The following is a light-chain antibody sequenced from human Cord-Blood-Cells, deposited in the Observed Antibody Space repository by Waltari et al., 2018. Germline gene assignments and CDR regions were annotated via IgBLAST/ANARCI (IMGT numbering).Light chain of an antibody. CDR2: EGS. J-gene: IGLJ1*01. V-gene: IGLV2-23*01. Sequence: QSALTQPASVSGSSGQSTTIPCTGTSSDVGSYNIFSWYQQHPGKAPKLMIYEGSKRPSGVSNRFSGSKSGNTASLTISGLQAEDEADYYCCSYAGSSTYVFGTGTKVTVL. CDR3: CSYAGSSTYV. CDR1: SSDVGSYNI.